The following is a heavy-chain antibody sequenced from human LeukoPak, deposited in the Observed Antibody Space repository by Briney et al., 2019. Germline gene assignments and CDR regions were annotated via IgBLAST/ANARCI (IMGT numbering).Heavy chain of an antibody. J-gene: IGHJ5*02. D-gene: IGHD5-12*01. CDR1: GGTFSSYA. CDR3: ARAPSEWLRVDNWFDP. V-gene: IGHV1-69*13. CDR2: IIPILGTA. Sequence: SVKVSCKASGGTFSSYAISWVRQAPGQGLEWMGGIIPILGTANYAQKFQGRVTITADESTSTAYMELSSLRSEDTAVYYCARAPSEWLRVDNWFDPWGQGTLVTVSS.